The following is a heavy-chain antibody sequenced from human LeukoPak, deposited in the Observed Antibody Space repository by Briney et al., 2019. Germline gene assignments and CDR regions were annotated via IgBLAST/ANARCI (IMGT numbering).Heavy chain of an antibody. CDR3: ARGPPPDFDY. J-gene: IGHJ4*02. Sequence: PSETLSLTCTVSGDSISSYYWSWIRQPAGKGLEWIGRVHPSGSTNYNPSLKSRVTLSVDTSKNQFSLKLSSVTAADTAVYYCARGPPPDFDYWGRGTLVTVSS. CDR2: VHPSGST. CDR1: GDSISSYY. V-gene: IGHV4-4*07.